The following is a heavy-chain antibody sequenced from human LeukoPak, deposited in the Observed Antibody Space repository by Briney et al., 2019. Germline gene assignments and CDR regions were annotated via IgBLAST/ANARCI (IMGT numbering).Heavy chain of an antibody. D-gene: IGHD3-3*01. J-gene: IGHJ4*02. V-gene: IGHV3-23*01. CDR1: GFTFSNFA. CDR2: VSSDGINT. Sequence: GSLRLSCSASGFTFSNFAMSWVRQAPGKGLEWVSAVSSDGINTYYTDSLKGRFTISRDNSNHTLFLQMHVLTAEDTAVYHCAIPFGFLESLYGGYFDSWGQGTLVTVSP. CDR3: AIPFGFLESLYGGYFDS.